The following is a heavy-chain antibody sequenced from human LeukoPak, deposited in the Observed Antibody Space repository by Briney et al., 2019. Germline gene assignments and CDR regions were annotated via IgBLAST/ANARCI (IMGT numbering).Heavy chain of an antibody. CDR2: ISYDGSNK. CDR3: ARALQEWSPYTWDY. D-gene: IGHD3-16*01. V-gene: IGHV3-30*04. CDR1: GFTFSSYA. J-gene: IGHJ4*02. Sequence: GGSLRLSCAASGFTFSSYAMHWVRQAPGKGLEWVAVISYDGSNKYYADSVKGRFTISRDNSKNTLYLQMNSLRVEDTAIYYCARALQEWSPYTWDYWGQGTQVVVSS.